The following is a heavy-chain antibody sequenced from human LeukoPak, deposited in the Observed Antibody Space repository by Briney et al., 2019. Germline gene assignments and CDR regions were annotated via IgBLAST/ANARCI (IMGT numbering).Heavy chain of an antibody. CDR3: ARRSVAGATTGYYYDS. Sequence: GGSLRLSCVTSGLTFRGYDMFWVRQAPGKGLEWISYISSSTNRTHYADSVKGRFTISRDNAKNSLYLQMNSLRVDDTAFYYCARRSVAGATTGYYYDSWGQGTLVTVSS. CDR1: GLTFRGYD. J-gene: IGHJ4*02. V-gene: IGHV3-48*01. CDR2: ISSSTNRT. D-gene: IGHD1-26*01.